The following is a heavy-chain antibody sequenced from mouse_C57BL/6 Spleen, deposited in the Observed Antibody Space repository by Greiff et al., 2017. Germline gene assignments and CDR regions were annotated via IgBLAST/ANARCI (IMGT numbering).Heavy chain of an antibody. CDR2: IYPGSGST. J-gene: IGHJ3*01. CDR3: ARPLYYDYGAAWFAY. Sequence: QVHVKQPGAELVKPGASVKMSCKASGYTFTSYWITWVKQRPGQGLEWIGDIYPGSGSTNYNEKFKSKATLTVDTSSSTAYMQLSSLTSEDSAVYYCARPLYYDYGAAWFAYWGQGTLVTVSA. V-gene: IGHV1-55*01. CDR1: GYTFTSYW. D-gene: IGHD2-4*01.